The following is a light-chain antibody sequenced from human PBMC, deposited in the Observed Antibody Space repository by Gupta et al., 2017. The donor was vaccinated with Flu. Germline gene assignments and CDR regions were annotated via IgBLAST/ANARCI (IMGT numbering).Light chain of an antibody. CDR2: LGS. V-gene: IGKV2-30*01. CDR1: QGPAESDGNTY. J-gene: IGKJ1*01. CDR3: RQCEPWPWA. Sequence: ATLGQPASISGRSSQGPAESDGNTYLHWFQQRPGQAPRRLIHLGSDRDSGVPDRFSGSGSGTDFTLKISRVEAEDVGVYFCRQCEPWPWAFGPGTKVKIK.